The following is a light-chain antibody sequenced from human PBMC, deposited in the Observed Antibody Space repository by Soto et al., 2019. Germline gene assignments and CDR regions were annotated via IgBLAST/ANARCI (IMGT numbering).Light chain of an antibody. Sequence: EVVLTQSPATLSVSPGDRATLSCRASQYIGSAVAWYHQRSGQAPRLLIFDASIRVPTTPARFSGSVSGTDFTLTISSLEPEDFAVYYCHQRQYWPPITFGQGTRLEIK. CDR2: DAS. CDR1: QYIGSA. V-gene: IGKV3-11*01. CDR3: HQRQYWPPIT. J-gene: IGKJ5*01.